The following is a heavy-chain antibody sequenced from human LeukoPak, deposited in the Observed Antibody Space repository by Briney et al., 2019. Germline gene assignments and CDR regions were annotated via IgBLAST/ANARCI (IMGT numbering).Heavy chain of an antibody. CDR2: IKEDGTET. V-gene: IGHV3-7*03. D-gene: IGHD5-24*01. CDR1: GFMFSSNW. CDR3: AKEGRSLQTY. J-gene: IGHJ4*02. Sequence: GGSLRLSCAASGFMFSSNWMSWVRLAPGKGLEWVANIKEDGTETYYVDSVKGRFTISRDNAKNSLYLQMNSLRVEDTAVYYCAKEGRSLQTYWGQGTLVTVS.